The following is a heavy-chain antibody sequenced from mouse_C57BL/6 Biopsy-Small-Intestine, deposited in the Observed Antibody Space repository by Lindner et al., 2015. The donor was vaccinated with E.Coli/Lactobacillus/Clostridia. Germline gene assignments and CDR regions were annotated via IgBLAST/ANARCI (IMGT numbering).Heavy chain of an antibody. V-gene: IGHV1-39*01. CDR1: GYSFTDYN. D-gene: IGHD4-1*01. J-gene: IGHJ2*01. CDR2: MNPNNGNT. CDR3: AREGTGTIFDY. Sequence: VQLQESGPELVKPGASVKISCKASGYSFTDYNMNWVKQSNGKSLEWIGVMNPNNGNTKYNQKFKGRATLTVDQSSNIAYMQLNSLTSEDSAVYYCAREGTGTIFDYWGQGTTLTVSS.